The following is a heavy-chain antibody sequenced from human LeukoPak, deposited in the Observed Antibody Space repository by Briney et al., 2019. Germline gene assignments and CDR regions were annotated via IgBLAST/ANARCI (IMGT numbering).Heavy chain of an antibody. D-gene: IGHD3-3*01. CDR3: ARGSTIFGVVIWNNFDY. J-gene: IGHJ4*02. CDR2: IYYSGST. Sequence: PSETLSLTCTVSGGSISSYYWSWLRQPPGKGLEWIGYIYYSGSTNYNPSLKSRVTISVDTSKNQFSLKPSSVTAADTAVYYCARGSTIFGVVIWNNFDYWGQGTLVTVSS. V-gene: IGHV4-59*01. CDR1: GGSISSYY.